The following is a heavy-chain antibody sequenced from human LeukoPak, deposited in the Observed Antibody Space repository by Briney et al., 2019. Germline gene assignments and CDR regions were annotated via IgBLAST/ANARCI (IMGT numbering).Heavy chain of an antibody. D-gene: IGHD4-17*01. CDR1: GYTFTSYG. Sequence: ASVKVSCKASGYTFTSYGISWVRQAPGQGLEWMGWISAYNGNTNHAQKLQGRVTMTTDTSTSTAYMELRSLRSDDTAVYYCAILGGTVTSAPDYFDYWGQGTLVTVSS. J-gene: IGHJ4*02. V-gene: IGHV1-18*01. CDR2: ISAYNGNT. CDR3: AILGGTVTSAPDYFDY.